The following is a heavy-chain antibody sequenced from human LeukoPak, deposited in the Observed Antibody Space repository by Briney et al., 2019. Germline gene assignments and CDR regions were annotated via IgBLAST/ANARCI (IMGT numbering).Heavy chain of an antibody. V-gene: IGHV1-2*02. Sequence: GASVKVSCKASGYTFTGYYIHWVRQAPGQGLEWMGWINPNSGGTSYAQKFQGRVTMTRDTSISTAYMELRRLRSDDTAVYYCARGRTLPWIEVVTPDYYYMDVWGKGTTVTVSS. D-gene: IGHD2-21*02. CDR3: ARGRTLPWIEVVTPDYYYMDV. CDR2: INPNSGGT. J-gene: IGHJ6*03. CDR1: GYTFTGYY.